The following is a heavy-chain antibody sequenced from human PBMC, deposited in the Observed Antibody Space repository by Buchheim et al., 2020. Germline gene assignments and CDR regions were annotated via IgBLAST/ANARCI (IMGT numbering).Heavy chain of an antibody. CDR3: AKDGYSSTYYYYYGMDV. J-gene: IGHJ6*02. CDR2: ISGSGGST. D-gene: IGHD5-18*01. V-gene: IGHV3-23*01. CDR1: GFTFSSYA. Sequence: EVQLLESGGGLVQPGGSLRLSCAAPGFTFSSYAMSWVRQAPGKGLEWVSAISGSGGSTYYADSVKGRFTISRDNSKNTLYLQMNSLRAEDTAVYYCAKDGYSSTYYYYYGMDVWGQGTT.